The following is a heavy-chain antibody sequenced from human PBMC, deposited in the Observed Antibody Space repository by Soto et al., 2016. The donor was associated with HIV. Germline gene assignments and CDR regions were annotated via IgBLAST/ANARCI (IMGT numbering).Heavy chain of an antibody. D-gene: IGHD4-17*01. CDR2: IDSSSVTT. CDR1: GFTFSSYS. CDR3: ARDGGDNGDYSSPIDY. V-gene: IGHV3-48*01. Sequence: EVQLVQSGGVLVQPGGSLRLSCTASGFTFSSYSMNWVRQAAGRGLEWISHIDSSSVTTFYADSVKGRFTISRDNSQKSVFLHMNSLRADDTAVYYCARDGGDNGDYSSPIDYWGQGTLVTVSS. J-gene: IGHJ4*02.